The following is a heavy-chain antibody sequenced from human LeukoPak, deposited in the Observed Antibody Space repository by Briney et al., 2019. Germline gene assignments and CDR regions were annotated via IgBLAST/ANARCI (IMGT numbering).Heavy chain of an antibody. D-gene: IGHD3-10*01. J-gene: IGHJ5*02. Sequence: SQTLSLTCTVSGGSISSGGYYWSWIRQHPGKGLEWIGYIYYSGSTYYNPSLKSRVTISVDTSKNQFSLKLSSVTAADTAVYYCARGRNHHHYGSGIYWSDPWGQGTLVTVSS. V-gene: IGHV4-31*03. CDR3: ARGRNHHHYGSGIYWSDP. CDR2: IYYSGST. CDR1: GGSISSGGYY.